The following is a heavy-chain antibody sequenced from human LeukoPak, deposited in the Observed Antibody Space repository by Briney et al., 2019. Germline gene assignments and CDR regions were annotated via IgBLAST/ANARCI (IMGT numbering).Heavy chain of an antibody. V-gene: IGHV3-21*01. CDR3: ARDSRSIAAAGVDWFDP. Sequence: GGSLRLSCAASGFSFSSYTMNWVRQAPGKGLEWVSSISISSSSIYYADSVKGRFTISRDNAKNSLYLQMNSLRAEDTAVYYCARDSRSIAAAGVDWFDPWGQGTLVTVSS. J-gene: IGHJ5*02. CDR1: GFSFSSYT. D-gene: IGHD6-13*01. CDR2: ISISSSSI.